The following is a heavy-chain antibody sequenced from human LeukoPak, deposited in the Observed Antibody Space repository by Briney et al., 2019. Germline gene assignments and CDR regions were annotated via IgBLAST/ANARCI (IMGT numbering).Heavy chain of an antibody. CDR3: AKWSQGFGELFVDY. J-gene: IGHJ4*02. CDR1: GFTFSAYN. D-gene: IGHD3-10*01. V-gene: IGHV3-48*01. Sequence: GGSLRLSCAASGFTFSAYNMIWVRQAPGKGLEWLSYISGSSSAIYYADSVQGRFTISRDNAKNSLSLQMNSLRAEDTAVYYCAKWSQGFGELFVDYWGQGTLVTVSS. CDR2: ISGSSSAI.